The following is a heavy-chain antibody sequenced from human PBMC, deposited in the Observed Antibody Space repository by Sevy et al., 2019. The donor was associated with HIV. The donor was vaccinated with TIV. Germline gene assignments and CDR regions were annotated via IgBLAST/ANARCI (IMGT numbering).Heavy chain of an antibody. CDR2: ISGSGGST. D-gene: IGHD1-26*01. V-gene: IGHV3-23*01. CDR1: GFTFSSYA. J-gene: IGHJ5*02. CDR3: AKGDSGSYSGWFDP. Sequence: LRLSCAASGFTFSSYAMSWVRQAPGKGLEWVSAISGSGGSTYYADSVKGRFTISRDNSKNTLYLQMNSLRAEDTAVYYCAKGDSGSYSGWFDPWGQGTLVTVSS.